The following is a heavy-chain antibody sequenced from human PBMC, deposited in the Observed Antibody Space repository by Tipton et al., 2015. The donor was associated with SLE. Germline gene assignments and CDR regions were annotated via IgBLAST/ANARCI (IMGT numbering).Heavy chain of an antibody. J-gene: IGHJ6*02. Sequence: TLSLTCTVSGGSISSSSYYWGWIRQPPGKGLEWIGSIYYSGSTYYNPSLKSRVTISVDTSKNQFSLKLSSVTAADTAVYYCAREVSGYYDFWSGYNYYYYGMDVWGQGTTVTVSS. CDR1: GGSISSSSYY. CDR2: IYYSGST. D-gene: IGHD3-3*01. CDR3: AREVSGYYDFWSGYNYYYYGMDV. V-gene: IGHV4-39*07.